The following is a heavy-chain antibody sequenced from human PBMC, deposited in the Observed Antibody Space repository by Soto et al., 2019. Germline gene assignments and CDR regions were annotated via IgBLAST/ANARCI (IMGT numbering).Heavy chain of an antibody. V-gene: IGHV4-39*01. J-gene: IGHJ5*02. CDR1: GGSISSSSYY. CDR2: IYYSGST. D-gene: IGHD2-2*01. Sequence: SETLSLTXTVSGGSISSSSYYWGWIRQPPGKGLEWIGSIYYSGSTYYNPSLESRVTISVDTSKNQFSLKLNSVTAADTAVFYCARHSTYCSSNMCPGGWFDPWGQGTLVTVSS. CDR3: ARHSTYCSSNMCPGGWFDP.